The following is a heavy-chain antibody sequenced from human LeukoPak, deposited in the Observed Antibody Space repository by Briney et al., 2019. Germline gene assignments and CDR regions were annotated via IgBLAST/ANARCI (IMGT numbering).Heavy chain of an antibody. V-gene: IGHV4-39*07. Sequence: SETLSLTCTVSGGSISSSSYYWGWIRQPPGKGLEWIGGICYSGSTYYNPSLKSRVTISVDTSKNQFSLKLGSVTAADTAVYYCARVFQNDYGDYWGQGTLVTVSS. J-gene: IGHJ4*02. CDR1: GGSISSSSYY. CDR2: ICYSGST. D-gene: IGHD2/OR15-2a*01. CDR3: ARVFQNDYGDY.